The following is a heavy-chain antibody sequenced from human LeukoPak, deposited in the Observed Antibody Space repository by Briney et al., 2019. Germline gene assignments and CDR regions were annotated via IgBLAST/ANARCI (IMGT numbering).Heavy chain of an antibody. CDR1: GYTFTSYG. Sequence: ASVKVSCKASGYTFTSYGVTWVRQAPGQGLEWMGWISGYNGNTNYAQKLQGRVTMTTDTSTSTAYMELRSLRSDDTAVYYCAREMATIVNQFDYWGQGTLVTVSS. J-gene: IGHJ4*02. D-gene: IGHD5-24*01. CDR2: ISGYNGNT. CDR3: AREMATIVNQFDY. V-gene: IGHV1-18*01.